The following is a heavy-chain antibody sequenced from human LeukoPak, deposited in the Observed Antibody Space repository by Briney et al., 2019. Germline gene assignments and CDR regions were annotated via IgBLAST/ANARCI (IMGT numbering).Heavy chain of an antibody. Sequence: GGSLRLSCAASGFTFSSYWMHWVRQAPGKGLVWVSRINSDGSSTSYADSVKGRFTISRDNAKNTLYLQMNSLRAEDTAVYYCASGRDGFTPVDAFDIWGQGTMVTVSS. D-gene: IGHD5-24*01. CDR2: INSDGSST. V-gene: IGHV3-74*01. CDR1: GFTFSSYW. CDR3: ASGRDGFTPVDAFDI. J-gene: IGHJ3*02.